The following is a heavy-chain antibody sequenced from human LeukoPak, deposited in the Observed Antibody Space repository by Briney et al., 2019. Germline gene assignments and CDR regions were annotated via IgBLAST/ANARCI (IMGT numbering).Heavy chain of an antibody. CDR2: IIPIFGTA. D-gene: IGHD4-17*01. J-gene: IGHJ3*02. CDR1: GGTFSSYA. Sequence: GASVKVSCKASGGTFSSYAISWVRQAPGQGLEWMGGIIPIFGTANYAQKFQGRVTITADESTSTAYMELSSLRSEDTAVYYCASGGYGDLRPRDAFDIWGQGTMVTVSS. CDR3: ASGGYGDLRPRDAFDI. V-gene: IGHV1-69*13.